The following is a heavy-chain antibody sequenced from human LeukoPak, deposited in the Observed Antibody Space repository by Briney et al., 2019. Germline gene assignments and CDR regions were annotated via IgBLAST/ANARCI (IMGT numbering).Heavy chain of an antibody. D-gene: IGHD3-22*01. CDR3: AKGNSYDSSGLPFDY. V-gene: IGHV3-9*01. CDR1: GFTFDDYA. Sequence: GGSLRLSCAASGFTFDDYAMHWVRHAPGKGLEWVSGISWDSGSVDSADSVKGRSTISRDNARNSLYLQMNSLRAEDTALYYCAKGNSYDSSGLPFDYWGQGTLVTVSS. CDR2: ISWDSGSV. J-gene: IGHJ4*02.